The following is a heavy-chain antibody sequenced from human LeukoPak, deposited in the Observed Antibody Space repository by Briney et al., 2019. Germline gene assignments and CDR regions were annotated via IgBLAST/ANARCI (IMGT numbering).Heavy chain of an antibody. V-gene: IGHV3-9*01. D-gene: IGHD6-13*01. CDR3: AKDKSRSAEYFQH. CDR2: ISWNSGSI. J-gene: IGHJ1*01. Sequence: GRSLRLSCAASGFTFDDYAMHWVRQAPGKGLEWVSGISWNSGSIGYADSVKGRFTISRDNAKNSLYLQMNSLRAEDTALYYCAKDKSRSAEYFQHWGQGTLVTVSS. CDR1: GFTFDDYA.